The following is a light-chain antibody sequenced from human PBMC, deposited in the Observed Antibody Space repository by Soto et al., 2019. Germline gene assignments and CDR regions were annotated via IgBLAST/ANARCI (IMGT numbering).Light chain of an antibody. CDR3: GAWDDSLSAV. Sequence: QSVLTQPPSVSAAPGQTVTISCSGSKSNIGNNYVSWYQHLPGTAPKLLIYDNSKRPPGIPYRFSGSKSGTSATLGITGLQTGDEADYYCGAWDDSLSAVFGGGTKLTVL. CDR1: KSNIGNNY. V-gene: IGLV1-51*01. J-gene: IGLJ2*01. CDR2: DNS.